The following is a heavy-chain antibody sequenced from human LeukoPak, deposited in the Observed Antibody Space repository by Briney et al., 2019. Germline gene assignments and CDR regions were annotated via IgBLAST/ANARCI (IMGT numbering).Heavy chain of an antibody. D-gene: IGHD6-19*01. CDR2: ISGSGGST. J-gene: IGHJ5*02. CDR3: AKARPTYGYSSGGFDP. CDR1: GFTFSSYA. Sequence: PGGSLRLSCAASGFTFSSYAMSWVRQAPGKGLEWVSAISGSGGSTYYADSVKGRFTISRDNSKNTLYLQMNSLRAEDTAVYYCAKARPTYGYSSGGFDPWGQGTLVTVSS. V-gene: IGHV3-23*01.